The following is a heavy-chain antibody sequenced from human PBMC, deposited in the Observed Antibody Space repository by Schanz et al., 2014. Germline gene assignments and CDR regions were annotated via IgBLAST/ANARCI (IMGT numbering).Heavy chain of an antibody. CDR2: IRYDGSNK. CDR1: GFTFSGYG. CDR3: AKDRQTTVNRVGYYYGMDV. Sequence: QVQLVESGGGVVQPGRSLRLSCAASGFTFSGYGMHWVRQAPGKGLEWVAFIRYDGSNKYYADSVKGRFTISRDNSKNTLYLQMNSLRAEDTALYYCAKDRQTTVNRVGYYYGMDVWGQGTTVTVSS. D-gene: IGHD4-4*01. J-gene: IGHJ6*02. V-gene: IGHV3-30*02.